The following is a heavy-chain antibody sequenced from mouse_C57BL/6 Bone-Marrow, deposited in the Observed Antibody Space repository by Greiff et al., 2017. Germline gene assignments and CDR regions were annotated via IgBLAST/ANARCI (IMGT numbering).Heavy chain of an antibody. V-gene: IGHV5-16*01. Sequence: LVESEGGLVQPGNSMKLSCTASGFTFSDYYMAWVRQVPEKGLEWVANINYDGSSTYYLDSLKSRFIISRDNAKNILYLQMSSLKSEDTATYYCARYYYGSSHWYFDVWGTGTTVTVSS. CDR2: INYDGSST. CDR1: GFTFSDYY. J-gene: IGHJ1*03. D-gene: IGHD1-1*01. CDR3: ARYYYGSSHWYFDV.